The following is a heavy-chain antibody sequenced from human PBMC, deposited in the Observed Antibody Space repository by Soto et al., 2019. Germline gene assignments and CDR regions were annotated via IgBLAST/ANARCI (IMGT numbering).Heavy chain of an antibody. D-gene: IGHD3-10*01. CDR3: ARGWFGPDV. CDR1: EFTFSGRS. V-gene: IGHV3-74*01. CDR2: IDKVGTDS. J-gene: IGHJ6*04. Sequence: GGSLRLSCAASEFTFSGRSVHWVRQAPGKGLVWVSGIDKVGTDSTYADSVKGRFTSSRDNAKNTVYPQMNSLRVEDTAVYYCARGWFGPDVWGKGTTVTSPQ.